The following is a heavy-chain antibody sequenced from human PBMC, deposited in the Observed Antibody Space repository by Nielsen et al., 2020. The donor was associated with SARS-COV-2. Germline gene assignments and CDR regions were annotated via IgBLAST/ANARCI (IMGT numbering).Heavy chain of an antibody. CDR3: ARGAREVVMPNFDY. V-gene: IGHV4-31*03. D-gene: IGHD2-21*01. CDR2: IYYSGST. Sequence: SETLSLTCTVSGGSISSGGYYWSWIRQHPGKGLEWIGYIYYSGSTNYNPSLKSRVTISVDTSKNQFSLKLSSVTAADTAVYYCARGAREVVMPNFDYWGQGTLVTVSS. CDR1: GGSISSGGYY. J-gene: IGHJ4*02.